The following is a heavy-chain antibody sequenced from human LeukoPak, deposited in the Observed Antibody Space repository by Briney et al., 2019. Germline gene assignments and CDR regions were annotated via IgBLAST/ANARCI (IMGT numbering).Heavy chain of an antibody. CDR3: ARGLDWPYYYYMDV. D-gene: IGHD3-9*01. Sequence: SETLSLTCTVSGGSISSYYWSWIRQPPGKGLEWIGYIYYSGSTNYNPSLKSRVTISVDTSKNQFSLKLSSVTAADTAVYYCARGLDWPYYYYMDVWGKGTTVTVSS. CDR1: GGSISSYY. J-gene: IGHJ6*03. V-gene: IGHV4-59*12. CDR2: IYYSGST.